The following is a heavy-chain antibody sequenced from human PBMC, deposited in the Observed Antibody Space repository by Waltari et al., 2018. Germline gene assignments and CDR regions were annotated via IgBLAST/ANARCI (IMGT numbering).Heavy chain of an antibody. J-gene: IGHJ5*02. CDR3: ARHWKKSGYRFDP. CDR1: GGSISRSSYY. D-gene: IGHD5-12*01. Sequence: QLQLQESGPGLVKPSETLSLTCTVSGGSISRSSYYWGWIRQSPGKGLEWLGGFYYCGSTYYTPTLKSRVSISGDTSKNQFSLKLSSVTAADTAVYYCARHWKKSGYRFDPWGQGTLVTVSS. CDR2: FYYCGST. V-gene: IGHV4-39*01.